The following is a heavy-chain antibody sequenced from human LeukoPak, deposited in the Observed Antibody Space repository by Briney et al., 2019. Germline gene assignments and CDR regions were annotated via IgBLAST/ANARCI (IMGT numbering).Heavy chain of an antibody. J-gene: IGHJ5*02. V-gene: IGHV1-2*02. Sequence: GASVKVSCKASGYTFTGYYMHWVRQAPGQGLEWMEWINPNSGGTNYAQKFQGRVTMTRDTSISTAYMELSRLRSEDTAVYYCARDPGAPSYSNYGGWFDPWGQGTLVTVSS. CDR2: INPNSGGT. CDR3: ARDPGAPSYSNYGGWFDP. CDR1: GYTFTGYY. D-gene: IGHD4-11*01.